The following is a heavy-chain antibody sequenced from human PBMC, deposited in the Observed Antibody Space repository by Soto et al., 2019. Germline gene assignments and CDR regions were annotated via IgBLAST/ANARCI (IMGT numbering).Heavy chain of an antibody. J-gene: IGHJ4*02. CDR2: ISSTTNYI. Sequence: GSLRLSCAASGFTFSSYAMNWVRQAPGKGLEWVSSISSTTNYIYYGDSMKGRFTISRDNAKNSLYLEMNSLRAEDTAVYYCARESEDLTSNFDYWGQGTLVTVSS. V-gene: IGHV3-21*06. CDR3: ARESEDLTSNFDY. CDR1: GFTFSSYA.